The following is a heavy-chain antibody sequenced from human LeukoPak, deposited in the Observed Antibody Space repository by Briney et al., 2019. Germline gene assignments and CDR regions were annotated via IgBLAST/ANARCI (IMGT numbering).Heavy chain of an antibody. Sequence: SETLSLTCTVSGGSISSSSYYWGWIRQPPGKGLEWIGSIYYSGSTYYNPSLKSRVTISVDTSKDQFSLKLSSVTAADTAVYYCARHVDGLYYFDYWGQGTLVTVSS. CDR2: IYYSGST. CDR1: GGSISSSSYY. D-gene: IGHD2-15*01. V-gene: IGHV4-39*01. J-gene: IGHJ4*02. CDR3: ARHVDGLYYFDY.